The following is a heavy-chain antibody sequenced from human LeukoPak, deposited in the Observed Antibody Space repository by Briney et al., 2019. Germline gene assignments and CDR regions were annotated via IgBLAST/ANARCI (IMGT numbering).Heavy chain of an antibody. CDR2: INHSGST. CDR3: ASSAYYYDSSGYDRSPFDY. D-gene: IGHD3-22*01. CDR1: GGSFSGYY. J-gene: IGHJ4*02. Sequence: SETLSLTCAVYGGSFSGYYWSWIRQPPGKGLEWIGEINHSGSTNCNPSLKSRVTISVDTSKNQFSLKPSSVTAADTAVYYCASSAYYYDSSGYDRSPFDYWGQGTLVTVSS. V-gene: IGHV4-34*01.